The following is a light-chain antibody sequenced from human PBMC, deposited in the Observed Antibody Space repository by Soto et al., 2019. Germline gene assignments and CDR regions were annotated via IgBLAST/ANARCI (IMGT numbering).Light chain of an antibody. CDR2: DAS. CDR3: QQRSNWPS. CDR1: QSVSSY. J-gene: IGKJ4*01. Sequence: EIVLTQSPATLSLSPGERATLSCRASQSVSSYLAWYQQKPGQAPRLLIYDASNRATGIPARFSGSGSGTDFLPPISSQEPEVFAVYYCQQRSNWPSFGGGTKVEIK. V-gene: IGKV3-11*01.